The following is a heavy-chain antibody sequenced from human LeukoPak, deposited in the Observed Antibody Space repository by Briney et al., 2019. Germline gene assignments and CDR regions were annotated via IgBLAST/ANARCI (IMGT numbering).Heavy chain of an antibody. CDR2: IYYSGST. D-gene: IGHD3-3*01. J-gene: IGHJ2*01. CDR3: ARAGVVSNPNSYWYFDL. Sequence: SETLSLTCTVSGGSLSSYYWSWIRQPPGKGLEWIGYIYYSGSTNYNPSLESRVTISVDTSKNQFSLKLSSVTAADTAVYYCARAGVVSNPNSYWYFDLWGRGTLVTVSS. CDR1: GGSLSSYY. V-gene: IGHV4-59*01.